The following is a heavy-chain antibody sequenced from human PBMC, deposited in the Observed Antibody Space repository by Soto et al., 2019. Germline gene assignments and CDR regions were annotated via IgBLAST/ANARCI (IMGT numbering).Heavy chain of an antibody. CDR3: ASEGGSGSYYPPYYYYYGMDV. CDR2: IYSGGST. J-gene: IGHJ6*02. D-gene: IGHD3-10*01. CDR1: GFTVSSNY. Sequence: PGGSLRLSCAASGFTVSSNYMSWVRQAPGKGLEWVSVIYSGGSTYYADSVKGRFTISRDNSKNTLYLQMNSLRAEDTAVYYCASEGGSGSYYPPYYYYYGMDVWGQGTTVTLSS. V-gene: IGHV3-53*01.